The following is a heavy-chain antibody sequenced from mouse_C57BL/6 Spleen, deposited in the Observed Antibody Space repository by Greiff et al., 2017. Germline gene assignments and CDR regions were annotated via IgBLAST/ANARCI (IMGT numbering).Heavy chain of an antibody. CDR3: ARWRGTGTSFDY. D-gene: IGHD4-1*01. Sequence: VQLQQPGAELVKPGASVKLSCKASGYTFTSYWMHWVKQRPGQGLEWIGMIHPNSGSTNYNEKFKSKATLTVDKSSSTAYMQLSSLTSEDSAVYYCARWRGTGTSFDYWGQGTTLTVSS. J-gene: IGHJ2*01. CDR1: GYTFTSYW. V-gene: IGHV1-64*01. CDR2: IHPNSGST.